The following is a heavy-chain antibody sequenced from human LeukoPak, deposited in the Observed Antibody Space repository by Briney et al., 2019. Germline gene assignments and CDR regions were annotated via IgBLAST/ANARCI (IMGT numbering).Heavy chain of an antibody. CDR3: ARDLLGYYGMDV. Sequence: GGSLRLSCAASGFTLSSYSMNWVRQAPGKGLEWVSYISTGSSTLYYADSVKGRFAISRDNAKNSLYLQMNSLRAEDTAVYYCARDLLGYYGMDVWGQGTTVTVSS. J-gene: IGHJ6*02. D-gene: IGHD3-10*01. CDR1: GFTLSSYS. V-gene: IGHV3-48*01. CDR2: ISTGSSTL.